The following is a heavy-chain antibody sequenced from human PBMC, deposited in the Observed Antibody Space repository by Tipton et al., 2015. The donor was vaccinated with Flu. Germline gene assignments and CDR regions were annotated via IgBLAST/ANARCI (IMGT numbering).Heavy chain of an antibody. J-gene: IGHJ4*02. CDR2: IRGDGDAT. CDR1: GFSFSTYA. V-gene: IGHV3-23*01. D-gene: IGHD3-22*01. Sequence: SLRLSCAASGFSFSTYAMTWVRQAPGRGLEWLSTIRGDGDATFYADSVKGRFTISRDNSKNMVFLQMNNLRAEDTAVYFCAKWVRFYDSDGYYFLDSWGLGTLVTVSS. CDR3: AKWVRFYDSDGYYFLDS.